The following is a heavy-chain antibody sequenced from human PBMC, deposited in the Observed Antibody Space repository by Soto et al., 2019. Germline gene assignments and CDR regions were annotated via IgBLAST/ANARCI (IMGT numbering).Heavy chain of an antibody. D-gene: IGHD3-3*01. CDR2: INHSGST. J-gene: IGHJ4*02. Sequence: PSXTLSLTCAVYGGSLSGYYWSWIRQPPGKGLEWIGEINHSGSTNYSPSLKSRVTILVDTSKNQFSLQLSSVTAADTAMYYCARGDFAWEPSTDYWGQGTLVTVSS. CDR3: ARGDFAWEPSTDY. CDR1: GGSLSGYY. V-gene: IGHV4-34*01.